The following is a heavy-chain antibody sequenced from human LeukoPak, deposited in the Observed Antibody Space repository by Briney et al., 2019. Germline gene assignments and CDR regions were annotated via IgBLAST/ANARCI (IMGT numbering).Heavy chain of an antibody. CDR3: ARGDIVVVPAAIEAFDI. V-gene: IGHV1-8*01. CDR1: GYTSTSYD. J-gene: IGHJ3*02. CDR2: MNPNSGNT. D-gene: IGHD2-2*02. Sequence: ASVKVSCKASGYTSTSYDINWVRQATGQGLEWMGWMNPNSGNTGYAQKFQGRVTMTRNTSTSTVYMELSSLRSEDTAVYYCARGDIVVVPAAIEAFDIWGQGTMVTVSS.